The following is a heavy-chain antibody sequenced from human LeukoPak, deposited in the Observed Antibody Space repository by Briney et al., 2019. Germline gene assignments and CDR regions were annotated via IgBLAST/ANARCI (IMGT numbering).Heavy chain of an antibody. CDR1: GGTFSSYA. Sequence: SVKVSCKASGGTFSSYAISWVRQAPGQGLEWMGGIIPIFGTANYAQKFQGRVTITADESTSTAYMELSSLRSEDTAVYYCASPKAILYYDSSGWLVQAFDYWGQGTLVTVSS. V-gene: IGHV1-69*13. J-gene: IGHJ4*02. CDR3: ASPKAILYYDSSGWLVQAFDY. CDR2: IIPIFGTA. D-gene: IGHD3-22*01.